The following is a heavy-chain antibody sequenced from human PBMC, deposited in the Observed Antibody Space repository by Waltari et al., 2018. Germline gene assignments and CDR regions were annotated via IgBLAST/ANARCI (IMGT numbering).Heavy chain of an antibody. CDR2: IYYIGST. Sequence: QVQLQESGPGLVKPSETLSLTCTVSGGSISSYYWSWIRQTPGKGLGWFGYIYYIGSTNYNPSLTSRVTISVDTSKNQFSLKLSSVTAADTGVYYCASAESGYSSGWYNYWGQGTLVTVSS. V-gene: IGHV4-59*01. CDR1: GGSISSYY. CDR3: ASAESGYSSGWYNY. J-gene: IGHJ4*02. D-gene: IGHD6-19*01.